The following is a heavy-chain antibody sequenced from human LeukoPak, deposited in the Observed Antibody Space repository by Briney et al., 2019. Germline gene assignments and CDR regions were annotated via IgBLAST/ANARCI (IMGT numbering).Heavy chain of an antibody. D-gene: IGHD2-8*02. V-gene: IGHV3-23*01. CDR2: IPSGGGT. CDR3: ATYRQVLLPFES. CDR1: GFTFSTYG. J-gene: IGHJ4*02. Sequence: GGSLRLSCAASGFTFSTYGMSWVRQAPGKGLQWVSTIPSGGGTYYADSVKGRFTISRDNSKNTLYLQMNSLRAEDTAIYYCATYRQVLLPFESWGQGTLVTVSS.